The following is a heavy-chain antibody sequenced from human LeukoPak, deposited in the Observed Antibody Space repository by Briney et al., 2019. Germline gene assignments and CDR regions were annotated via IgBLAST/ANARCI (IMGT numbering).Heavy chain of an antibody. D-gene: IGHD6-13*01. CDR3: ARMAAAGGGHHDY. Sequence: SQTLSLTCTVSGGSISSGSYFWNWIRQPAGKGLEWIGRIYTSGSTNYNPSLKSRVTISVDKSKNQFSLKLSSVTAADTAVYYCARMAAAGGGHHDYWGQGTLVTVSS. V-gene: IGHV4-61*02. CDR1: GGSISSGSYF. J-gene: IGHJ4*02. CDR2: IYTSGST.